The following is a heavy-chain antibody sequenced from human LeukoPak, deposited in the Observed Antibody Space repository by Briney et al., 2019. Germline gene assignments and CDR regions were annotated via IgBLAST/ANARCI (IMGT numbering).Heavy chain of an antibody. CDR2: IYYSGST. CDR3: ARVIPSFGPYYYYGMDV. J-gene: IGHJ6*02. D-gene: IGHD3-3*01. CDR1: GGSISSYY. V-gene: IGHV4-59*01. Sequence: SETLSLTCTVSGGSISSYYWSWIRQPPGKGLEWIGYIYYSGSTNYNPPLKSRVTISVDTSKNQFSLKLSSVTAADTAVYYCARVIPSFGPYYYYGMDVWGQGTTVTVSS.